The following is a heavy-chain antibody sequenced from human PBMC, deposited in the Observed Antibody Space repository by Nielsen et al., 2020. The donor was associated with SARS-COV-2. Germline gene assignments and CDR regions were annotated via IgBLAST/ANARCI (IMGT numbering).Heavy chain of an antibody. CDR2: ISWNSGSI. J-gene: IGHJ4*02. CDR1: GFTFDDYA. V-gene: IGHV3-9*01. D-gene: IGHD6-19*01. CDR3: AKDGHSSGWYGAPDY. Sequence: GGSLRLSCAASGFTFDDYAMHWVRQAPGKGLEWVSGISWNSGSIGYADSVKGRFTISRDNAKNSLNLQMNSLRAEDTALYYCAKDGHSSGWYGAPDYWGQGTLVTVSS.